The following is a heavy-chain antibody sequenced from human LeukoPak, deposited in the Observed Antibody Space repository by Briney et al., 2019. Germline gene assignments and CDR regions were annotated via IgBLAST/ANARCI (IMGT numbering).Heavy chain of an antibody. D-gene: IGHD2-2*01. J-gene: IGHJ5*02. Sequence: SETLSPTCTVSGGSISSSGSYWGWIRQPPGKGLEWIGSLYYSGNTYNPSLKSRVTISVDISKNQFSLNLTSVNAADTAVYYCARVMPARREDLNWFDPWGQGTLVTVSS. CDR3: ARVMPARREDLNWFDP. CDR1: GGSISSSGSY. V-gene: IGHV4-39*07. CDR2: LYYSGNT.